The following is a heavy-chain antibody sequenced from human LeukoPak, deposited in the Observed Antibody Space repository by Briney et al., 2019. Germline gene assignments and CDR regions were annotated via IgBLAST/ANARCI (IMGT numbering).Heavy chain of an antibody. V-gene: IGHV4-34*01. D-gene: IGHD5-24*01. J-gene: IGHJ4*02. CDR1: GGSFSGYY. CDR3: ARDRGRWLQLRYFDY. CDR2: INHSGST. Sequence: PSETLSLTCAVYGGSFSGYYWSWIRQPPGKGLEWIGEINHSGSTNYNPSLKSRVTISVDTSKNQFSLKLSSVTAADTAVYYCARDRGRWLQLRYFDYWGQGTLVTVSS.